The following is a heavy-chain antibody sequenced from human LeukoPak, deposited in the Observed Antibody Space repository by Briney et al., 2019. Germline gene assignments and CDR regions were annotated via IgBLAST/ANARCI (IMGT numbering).Heavy chain of an antibody. CDR2: IYYSGST. D-gene: IGHD2-2*02. Sequence: SETLSLTCTASGGSISSHYWSWIRQPPGKGLEWIGYIYYSGSTNYNPSLKSRVTISVDTSKNQFSLKLSSVTAADTAVYYCARGGPWGIVVVPAAIPLGAFDIWGQGTMVTVSS. V-gene: IGHV4-59*11. J-gene: IGHJ3*02. CDR3: ARGGPWGIVVVPAAIPLGAFDI. CDR1: GGSISSHY.